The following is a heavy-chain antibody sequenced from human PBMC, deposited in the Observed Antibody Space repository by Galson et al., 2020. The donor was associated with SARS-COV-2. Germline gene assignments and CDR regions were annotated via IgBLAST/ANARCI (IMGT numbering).Heavy chain of an antibody. J-gene: IGHJ6*02. Sequence: ASVLDSCKASGYTFTSYGISWVRQAPGQGLEWMGWISAYNGNTNYSQKSQGRVTMTTDTSTSTAYMELRSLRSDDTAVYYCSRGYSSGWRGYYDYGMDVWGQGTTVTVSS. V-gene: IGHV1-18*01. CDR2: ISAYNGNT. D-gene: IGHD6-19*01. CDR1: GYTFTSYG. CDR3: SRGYSSGWRGYYDYGMDV.